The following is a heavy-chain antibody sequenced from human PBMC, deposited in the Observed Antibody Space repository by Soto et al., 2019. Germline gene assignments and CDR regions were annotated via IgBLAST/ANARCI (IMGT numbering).Heavy chain of an antibody. CDR3: AKDWEWELTSYYYYGMDV. Sequence: GGSLRLSCAASGFTFSSYAMSWVRQAPGKGLEWVSAISGSGGSTYYADSVKGRFTISRDNSKNTLYLQMNSLRAEDTAVYYCAKDWEWELTSYYYYGMDVWGQGTTVTVYS. D-gene: IGHD1-26*01. CDR2: ISGSGGST. V-gene: IGHV3-23*01. J-gene: IGHJ6*02. CDR1: GFTFSSYA.